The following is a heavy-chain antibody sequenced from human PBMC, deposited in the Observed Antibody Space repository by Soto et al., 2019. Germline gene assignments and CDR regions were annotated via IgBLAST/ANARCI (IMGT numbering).Heavy chain of an antibody. Sequence: PGESLKISYKGSGYSFTSYWIGWVRQMPGKGREWMGIIYPGDSDTRYSPSFQGQVTISADKSISTAYLQWSSLKASDTAMYYCARHLDYSNYGFDYYYMDVWGKGTTVTVSS. J-gene: IGHJ6*03. CDR2: IYPGDSDT. CDR1: GYSFTSYW. V-gene: IGHV5-51*01. D-gene: IGHD4-4*01. CDR3: ARHLDYSNYGFDYYYMDV.